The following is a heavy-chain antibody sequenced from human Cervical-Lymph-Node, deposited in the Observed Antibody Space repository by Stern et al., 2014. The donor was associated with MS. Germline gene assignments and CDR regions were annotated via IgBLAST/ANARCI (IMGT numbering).Heavy chain of an antibody. Sequence: QLQLQESGPGLVKPSQTLSLTCTVSGGSISSGSYYWSWIRQPAGKGLEWIGRIYTSGSTNYNPSLKSRVTLSVDTSKNQFSLNLGSVTAADTAVYYCARDGGYQFDYWGQGTLVTVSS. CDR2: IYTSGST. CDR1: GGSISSGSYY. D-gene: IGHD5-12*01. J-gene: IGHJ4*02. V-gene: IGHV4-61*02. CDR3: ARDGGYQFDY.